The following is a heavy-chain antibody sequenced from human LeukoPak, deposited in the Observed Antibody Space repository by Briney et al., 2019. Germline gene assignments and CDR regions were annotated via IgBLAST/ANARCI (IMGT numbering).Heavy chain of an antibody. V-gene: IGHV1-69*13. Sequence: ASVNVSCKSSGGTFSSYAISWVRQAPGQGLEWMGGIIPIFGTANYAQKFQGRVTITADESTSTAYMELSSLRSEDTAVYYCARGRIVAIYFDYWGQGTLVTVSS. CDR1: GGTFSSYA. D-gene: IGHD5-12*01. CDR2: IIPIFGTA. J-gene: IGHJ4*02. CDR3: ARGRIVAIYFDY.